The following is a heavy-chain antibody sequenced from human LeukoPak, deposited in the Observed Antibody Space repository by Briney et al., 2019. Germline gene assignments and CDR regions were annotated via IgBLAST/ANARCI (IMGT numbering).Heavy chain of an antibody. J-gene: IGHJ3*02. D-gene: IGHD3-22*01. V-gene: IGHV4-59*08. CDR1: GGSISSYC. CDR3: ARQQDSSGSRDAFDI. CDR2: VYYSGSA. Sequence: PSETLSLTCTVSGGSISSYCWSWIRQPPGKGLGWMGFVYYSGSANYNPSLKSRVTISVDTSKNQFSLKLSSVPAADTAVYYCARQQDSSGSRDAFDIWGQGTKVTVSS.